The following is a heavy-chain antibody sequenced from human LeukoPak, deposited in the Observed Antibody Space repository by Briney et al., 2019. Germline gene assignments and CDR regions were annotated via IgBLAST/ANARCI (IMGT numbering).Heavy chain of an antibody. CDR1: GFTFSSYE. CDR3: ARGGQLWLHGYFDY. J-gene: IGHJ4*02. Sequence: PGGSLRLSCAASGFTFSSYEMNWVRQAPGKGLEWVSYITSSGSTIYYADSVKGRFTISRDNAKNSLYLQMNSPRAEDTAVYYCARGGQLWLHGYFDYWGQGTLVTVSS. CDR2: ITSSGSTI. D-gene: IGHD5-18*01. V-gene: IGHV3-48*03.